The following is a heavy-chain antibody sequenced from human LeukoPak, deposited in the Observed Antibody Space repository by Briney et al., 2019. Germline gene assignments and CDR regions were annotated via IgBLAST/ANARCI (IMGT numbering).Heavy chain of an antibody. CDR3: VRDGYSYGFMLAFDI. J-gene: IGHJ3*02. Sequence: GGSLRLSCAASGFTFSGYWMHWVRQAPGKGLVWVSRIDSDGSSTSYADSVKGRFTISRDSAKNTLYLQMNSLRAEDTAVYYCVRDGYSYGFMLAFDIWGLGTRVTVPS. V-gene: IGHV3-74*01. CDR1: GFTFSGYW. D-gene: IGHD5-18*01. CDR2: IDSDGSST.